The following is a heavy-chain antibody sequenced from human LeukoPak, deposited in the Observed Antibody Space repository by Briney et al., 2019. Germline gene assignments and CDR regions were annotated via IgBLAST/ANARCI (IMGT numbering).Heavy chain of an antibody. J-gene: IGHJ4*02. Sequence: SETLSLTCAVYGGSFSGYYWSWIRQPPGKGLEWIGEINHSGSTNYNPSLKSRVTMSVDTSKNQFSLKVNSMTAADTAVYYCARVDYGDYSKDFDYWGQGTLVTVSS. V-gene: IGHV4-34*01. CDR3: ARVDYGDYSKDFDY. CDR2: INHSGST. D-gene: IGHD4-17*01. CDR1: GGSFSGYY.